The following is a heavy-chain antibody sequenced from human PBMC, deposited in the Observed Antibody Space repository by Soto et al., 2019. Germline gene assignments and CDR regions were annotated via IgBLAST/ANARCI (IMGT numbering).Heavy chain of an antibody. CDR2: ISGSGGST. CDR1: GFTFSSYA. J-gene: IGHJ2*01. D-gene: IGHD6-19*01. Sequence: GGSLRLSCAASGFTFSSYAMSWVRQAPGKGLEWVSAISGSGGSTYYADSVKGRFTISRDNSKNTLYLQMNSLRAEDTAVYYCXKDPGYSSGWASWYFDLWGRGTLVTVSS. CDR3: XKDPGYSSGWASWYFDL. V-gene: IGHV3-23*01.